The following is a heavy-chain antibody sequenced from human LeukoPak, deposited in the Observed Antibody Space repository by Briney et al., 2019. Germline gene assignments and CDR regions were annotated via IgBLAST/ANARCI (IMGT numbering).Heavy chain of an antibody. CDR1: GFTFSHYG. CDR3: SKNAPRRFDFRNPLEY. Sequence: GGSLRLSCVASGFTFSHYGMHWVRQAPGKGLEWVAVIWNDGSNRYYADSVKGRFTISRDNSKNTVYLQMNSQRAADTSVYYCSKNAPRRFDFRNPLEYRGPGTLVTVSS. CDR2: IWNDGSNR. J-gene: IGHJ4*02. D-gene: IGHD4-11*01. V-gene: IGHV3-33*06.